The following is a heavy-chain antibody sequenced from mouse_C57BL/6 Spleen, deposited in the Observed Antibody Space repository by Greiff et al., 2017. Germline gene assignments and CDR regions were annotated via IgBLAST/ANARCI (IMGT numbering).Heavy chain of an antibody. CDR3: ARRGLYYVSSYFDY. CDR2: ISPRDGST. CDR1: GYTFTSYD. Sequence: QVQLQQPGPELVKPGASVKLSCKASGYTFTSYDINWVKQRPGQGLEWIGWISPRDGSTKYNEKFKGKATLTVGTSSSTAYMELHSLTSEDSAVYFCARRGLYYVSSYFDYWGQGTTLTVSS. D-gene: IGHD1-1*01. J-gene: IGHJ2*01. V-gene: IGHV1-85*01.